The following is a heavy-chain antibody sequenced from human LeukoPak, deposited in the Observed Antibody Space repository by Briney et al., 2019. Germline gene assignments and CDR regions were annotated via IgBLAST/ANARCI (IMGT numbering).Heavy chain of an antibody. D-gene: IGHD1-26*01. CDR1: GYTFTSYA. J-gene: IGHJ3*02. CDR3: ARNGGATLRGAFDI. V-gene: IGHV7-4-1*02. Sequence: ASVKVSCKASGYTFTSYAMNWVRQAPGQGLEWMGWINTNTGYPTYAQGFTGRFVLSLDTSVSTAYLQISSLKAEDTAVYYCARNGGATLRGAFDIWGQGTMVTVSS. CDR2: INTNTGYP.